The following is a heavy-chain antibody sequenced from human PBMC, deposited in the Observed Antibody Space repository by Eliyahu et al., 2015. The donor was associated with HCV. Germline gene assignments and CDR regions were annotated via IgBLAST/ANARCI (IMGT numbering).Heavy chain of an antibody. V-gene: IGHV4-34*01. CDR2: INHSGST. D-gene: IGHD3-16*01. CDR3: ARGGGSYGVTLDY. CDR1: GGSFSGYY. Sequence: QVQLQQWGAGLLXPSETLSLTCAXXGGSFSGYYWSWIRQPPGKGLEWIGEINHSGSTNYNPSLKSRVXISVXTSKNQFXLKLSSVTAADTAVYYCARGGGSYGVTLDYWGQGTLVTVSS. J-gene: IGHJ4*02.